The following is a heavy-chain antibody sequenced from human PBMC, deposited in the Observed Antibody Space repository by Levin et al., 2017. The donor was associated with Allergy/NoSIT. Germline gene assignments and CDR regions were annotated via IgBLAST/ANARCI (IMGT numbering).Heavy chain of an antibody. CDR1: GFTFSSYA. CDR2: ISGSGGTT. CDR3: TRDHRGGGTGYSDF. J-gene: IGHJ4*02. V-gene: IGHV3-23*01. D-gene: IGHD2-15*01. Sequence: GGSLRLSCAASGFTFSSYAMSWVRQAPGKGLEWVSAISGSGGTTYYADSVKGRFTISRDNSKNTLYLQMNSLRAEDTAVYYCTRDHRGGGTGYSDFWGQGTLVTVSS.